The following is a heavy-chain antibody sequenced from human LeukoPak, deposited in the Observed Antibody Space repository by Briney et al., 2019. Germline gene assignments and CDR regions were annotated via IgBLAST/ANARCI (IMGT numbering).Heavy chain of an antibody. CDR2: IYYSGST. Sequence: SETLSLTCTVSGGSISSYYWSWIRQPPGKGLEWIGYIYYSGSTNYNPSLKSRVTISVDTSKNQCSLKLSSVTAADTAVYYCARNSGWYGTYFDYWGQGTLVTVSS. V-gene: IGHV4-59*01. CDR1: GGSISSYY. J-gene: IGHJ4*02. D-gene: IGHD6-19*01. CDR3: ARNSGWYGTYFDY.